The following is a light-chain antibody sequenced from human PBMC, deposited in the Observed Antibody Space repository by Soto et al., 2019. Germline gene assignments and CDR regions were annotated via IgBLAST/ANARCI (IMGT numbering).Light chain of an antibody. CDR3: QQYDSTPVT. CDR1: QSISASY. CDR2: GAS. J-gene: IGKJ2*01. V-gene: IGKV3-20*01. Sequence: IVLTQSPGTLSLSPGERATLSCRASQSISASYLAWYQQKPGQAPRLLIYGASRRATGIPDRFSAGGSGTDFTLTISRLEPEDFAVYYCQQYDSTPVTFGQGTKVEIK.